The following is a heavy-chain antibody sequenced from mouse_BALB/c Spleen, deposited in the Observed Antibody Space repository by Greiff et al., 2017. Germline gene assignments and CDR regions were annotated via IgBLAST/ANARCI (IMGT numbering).Heavy chain of an antibody. Sequence: EVQVVESGGGLVKPGGSLKLSCAASGFTFSDYYMYWVRQTPEKRLEWVATISDGGSYTYYPDSVKGRFTISRDNAKNNLYLQMSSLKSEDTAMYYCARDRGYDVGTWFAYWGQGTLVTVSA. J-gene: IGHJ3*01. CDR2: ISDGGSYT. CDR1: GFTFSDYY. D-gene: IGHD2-2*01. CDR3: ARDRGYDVGTWFAY. V-gene: IGHV5-4*02.